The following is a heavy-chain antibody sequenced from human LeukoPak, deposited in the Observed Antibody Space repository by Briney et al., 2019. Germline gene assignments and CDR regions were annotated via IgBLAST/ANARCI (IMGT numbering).Heavy chain of an antibody. J-gene: IGHJ2*01. D-gene: IGHD3-16*01. CDR1: GLTFSTYW. Sequence: GGSLRLSCTASGLTFSTYWVPWVRQAPGKGLVWVSQIKFDGSLASYADSVKGRFTISRDNAKNTLYLQMNTLGTEDTAVYYCVTGHYDSRMYFDLWGSGTLVTVSS. CDR3: VTGHYDSRMYFDL. CDR2: IKFDGSLA. V-gene: IGHV3-74*01.